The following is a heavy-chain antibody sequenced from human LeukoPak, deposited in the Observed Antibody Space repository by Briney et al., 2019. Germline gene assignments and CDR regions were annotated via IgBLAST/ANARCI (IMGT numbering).Heavy chain of an antibody. D-gene: IGHD3-22*01. Sequence: SETLSLTCAVYGGSFSGYVWNWIRQSPGKGLEWIGEINHRGSTDYNPSLESRVTISVDTSKNQFSLTLSSVTAADTAVYYCASINYYDSSGYYWRDYWGQGTLVTVSS. V-gene: IGHV4-34*01. J-gene: IGHJ4*02. CDR3: ASINYYDSSGYYWRDY. CDR2: INHRGST. CDR1: GGSFSGYV.